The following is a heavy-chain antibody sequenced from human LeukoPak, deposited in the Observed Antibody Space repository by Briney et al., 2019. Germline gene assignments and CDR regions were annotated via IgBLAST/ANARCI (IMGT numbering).Heavy chain of an antibody. V-gene: IGHV4-39*01. D-gene: IGHD3-22*01. Sequence: PSETLSLTCTVSGGSISSSSYYWGWLRQPPGKGLEWIGSIYYSGSTYYNPSLKSRVTISVDTSKNQFSLKLTSVPAADTAVYYCARHEVFRMIVVASFDIWGQGPMVTVSS. CDR2: IYYSGST. CDR3: ARHEVFRMIVVASFDI. J-gene: IGHJ3*02. CDR1: GGSISSSSYY.